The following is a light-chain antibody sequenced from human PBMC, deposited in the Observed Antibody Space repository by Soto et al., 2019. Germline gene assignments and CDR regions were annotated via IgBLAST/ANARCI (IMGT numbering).Light chain of an antibody. Sequence: DIQMTQSPSSLSASVGDRVTITCRASQGISHYLACYQQIPGKVPKLLISAASTLQSVVPSRFSGSGSGTDFTLTISSLQPEDVATYYCQKYTNVPTFGGGTKVEIK. V-gene: IGKV1-27*01. CDR2: AAS. CDR1: QGISHY. CDR3: QKYTNVPT. J-gene: IGKJ4*01.